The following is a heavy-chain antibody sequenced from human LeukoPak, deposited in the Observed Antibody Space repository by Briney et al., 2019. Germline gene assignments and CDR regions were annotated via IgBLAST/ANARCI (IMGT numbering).Heavy chain of an antibody. CDR1: GGTFSSYA. D-gene: IGHD6-6*01. CDR3: AREHIAARRGFDY. V-gene: IGHV1-69*05. J-gene: IGHJ4*02. Sequence: ASVKVSCKASGGTFSSYAISWVRQAPGQGLEWMGRIIPIFGTANYAQKFQGRVTTTTDESTSTAYMELSSLRSEDTAVYYCAREHIAARRGFDYWGQGTLVTVSS. CDR2: IIPIFGTA.